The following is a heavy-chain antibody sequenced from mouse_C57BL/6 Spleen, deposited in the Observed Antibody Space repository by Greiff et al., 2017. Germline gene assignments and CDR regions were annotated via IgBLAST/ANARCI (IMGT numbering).Heavy chain of an antibody. CDR1: GFTFSDAW. J-gene: IGHJ2*01. CDR3: TRRRQGSFDY. V-gene: IGHV6-6*01. CDR2: IRNKANNHAT. Sequence: EVKLVESGGGLVQPGGSMKLSCAASGFTFSDAWMDWVRQSPEKGLEWVAEIRNKANNHATYYAVSVKGRFTITRDDSKSSVYLQMNSLRAEDTSIYYCTRRRQGSFDYWGQGTTLTVSS. D-gene: IGHD3-2*01.